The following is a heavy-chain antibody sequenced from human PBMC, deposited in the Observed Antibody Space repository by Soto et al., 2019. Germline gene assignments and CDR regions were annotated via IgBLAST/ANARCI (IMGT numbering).Heavy chain of an antibody. J-gene: IGHJ4*02. CDR3: AKGHLKTRGIHY. CDR1: GFTFSSYG. V-gene: IGHV3-30*18. Sequence: GGSLRLSCAASGFTFSSYGMHWVRQAPGKGLEWVAVISYDGSNKYYADSVKGRFTISRDNSKNTLYLQMNSLRAEDTAVYYCAKGHLKTRGIHYWGQGTLVTVSS. D-gene: IGHD3-16*01. CDR2: ISYDGSNK.